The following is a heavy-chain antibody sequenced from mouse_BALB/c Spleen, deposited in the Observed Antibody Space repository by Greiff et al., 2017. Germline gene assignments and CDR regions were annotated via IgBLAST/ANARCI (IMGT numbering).Heavy chain of an antibody. J-gene: IGHJ1*01. CDR1: GYTFTDYA. Sequence: QVQLQQSGAELVRPGVSVKISCKGSGYTFTDYAMHWVKQSHAKSLEWIGVISTYYGDASYNQKFKGKATMTVDKSSSTAYMELARLTSEDSAIYYCARDYGSSYRGWYFDVWGAGTTVTVSS. D-gene: IGHD1-1*01. CDR3: ARDYGSSYRGWYFDV. CDR2: ISTYYGDA. V-gene: IGHV1S137*01.